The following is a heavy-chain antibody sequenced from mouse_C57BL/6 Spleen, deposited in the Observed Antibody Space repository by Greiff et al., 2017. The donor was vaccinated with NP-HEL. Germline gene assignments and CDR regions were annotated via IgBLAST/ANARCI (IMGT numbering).Heavy chain of an antibody. D-gene: IGHD2-2*01. Sequence: QVQLQQPGTELVKPGASVKLSCKASGYTFTSYWMHWVKQRPGQGLEWIGNINPSNGGTNYNEKFKSKATLTVDKSSSTAYMQLSSLTSEDSAFYYCAREGWLRAYWYFDVWGTGTTVTVSA. CDR2: INPSNGGT. J-gene: IGHJ1*03. CDR3: AREGWLRAYWYFDV. V-gene: IGHV1-53*01. CDR1: GYTFTSYW.